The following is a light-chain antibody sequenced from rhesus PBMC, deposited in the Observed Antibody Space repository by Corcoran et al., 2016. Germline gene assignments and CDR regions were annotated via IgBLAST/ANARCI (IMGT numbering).Light chain of an antibody. CDR1: QGISTY. CDR3: QQCNSYPLT. Sequence: DIQMTQSPSSLSASVGDTVTITCRASQGISTYLAWYQHKPGTAPNLLIYKASILQSGVPARFSGDGSGTDFTLTISSLQPEDFATYYCQQCNSYPLTFGGGTKVEIK. CDR2: KAS. V-gene: IGKV1-25*01. J-gene: IGKJ4*01.